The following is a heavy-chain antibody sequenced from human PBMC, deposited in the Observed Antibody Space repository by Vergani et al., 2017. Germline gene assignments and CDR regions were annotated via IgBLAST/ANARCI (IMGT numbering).Heavy chain of an antibody. Sequence: QLQLQDSGPGLVKPSATLSLTCSVSGASIRSSNYYWGWIRRPPGKGLEWIASIYYSGSTYYNPSLKSRVTISVDTSKNQFSLKLSSVTAADTAVYFCARHSTVEWLVKLGWIDPGGQGILVTVSS. J-gene: IGHJ5*02. CDR1: GASIRSSNYY. V-gene: IGHV4-39*01. CDR3: ARHSTVEWLVKLGWIDP. CDR2: IYYSGST. D-gene: IGHD6-19*01.